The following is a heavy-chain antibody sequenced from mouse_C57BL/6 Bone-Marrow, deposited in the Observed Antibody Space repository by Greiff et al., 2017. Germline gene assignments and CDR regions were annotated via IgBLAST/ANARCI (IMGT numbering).Heavy chain of an antibody. CDR2: INPNNGGT. D-gene: IGHD2-5*01. J-gene: IGHJ1*03. CDR3: ARGRDYSNYSWYFDV. V-gene: IGHV1-26*01. Sequence: EVQLQQSGPELVKPGASVKISCKASGYTFTDYYMNWVKQSHGKSLEWIGDINPNNGGTSYNQKFKGKATLTVDKSSSTAYMELRSLTSEDSAVYYCARGRDYSNYSWYFDVWGTGTTVTVSS. CDR1: GYTFTDYY.